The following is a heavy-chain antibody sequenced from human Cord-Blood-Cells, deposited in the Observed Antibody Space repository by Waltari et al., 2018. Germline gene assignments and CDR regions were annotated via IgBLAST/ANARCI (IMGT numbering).Heavy chain of an antibody. CDR2: INHSGST. J-gene: IGHJ4*02. D-gene: IGHD7-27*01. CDR3: ARARDLNWGFSFDY. CDR1: GGSFSGYY. V-gene: IGHV4-34*01. Sequence: QVQLQQWGAGLLKPSETLSLTCAVYGGSFSGYYWSWIRQPPGKGLEWIGEINHSGSTNYNPSLKSRVTISVDTSKNQFSLKLSSVTAADTAEYYCARARDLNWGFSFDYWGQGTLVTVSS.